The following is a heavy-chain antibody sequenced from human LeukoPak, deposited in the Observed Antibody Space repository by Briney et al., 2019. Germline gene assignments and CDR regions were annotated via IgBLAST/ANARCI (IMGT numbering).Heavy chain of an antibody. J-gene: IGHJ4*02. CDR1: GYTFATYG. CDR3: AKVAGDRMDY. V-gene: IGHV1-18*01. Sequence: GASVKVSCKASGYTFATYGFCWVRQAPGHGLEWMGWISSITGKTDDAQKFQGRVTLTTDTSTSTAYMELRSLRPDDTALYYCAKVAGDRMDYWGQGTLLTVFS. D-gene: IGHD6-13*01. CDR2: ISSITGKT.